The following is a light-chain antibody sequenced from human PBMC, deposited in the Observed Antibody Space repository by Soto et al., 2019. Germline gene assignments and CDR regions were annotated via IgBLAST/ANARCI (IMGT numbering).Light chain of an antibody. J-gene: IGLJ2*01. CDR2: RTN. Sequence: QSVLTQPPSASGTPGQRVTISCSGSNSNIGGNYVYWYQQLPGTAPKLLICRTNQRPSGVPDRFSGSKSGTSASLAISGLRSEDEADYYCASWDDSLSGVVFGGGTKLTVL. CDR1: NSNIGGNY. CDR3: ASWDDSLSGVV. V-gene: IGLV1-47*01.